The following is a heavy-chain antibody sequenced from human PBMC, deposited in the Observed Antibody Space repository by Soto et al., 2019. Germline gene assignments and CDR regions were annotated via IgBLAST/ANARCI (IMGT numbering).Heavy chain of an antibody. CDR3: AKDIVVLREHVGAGGFDY. Sequence: GGSLRLSCAASGFTFDDYAMHWVRQAPGKGLEWVSGISWNSGSIGYADSVKGRFTISRDNAKNSLYLQMNSLRAEDTALYYCAKDIVVLREHVGAGGFDYWGQGTLVTVSS. CDR2: ISWNSGSI. CDR1: GFTFDDYA. D-gene: IGHD2-15*01. J-gene: IGHJ4*02. V-gene: IGHV3-9*01.